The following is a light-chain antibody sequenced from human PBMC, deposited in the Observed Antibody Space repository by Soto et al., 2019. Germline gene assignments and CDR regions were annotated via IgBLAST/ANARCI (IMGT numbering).Light chain of an antibody. V-gene: IGKV1-16*01. CDR3: QQYNSNSSWA. CDR1: QGISNY. J-gene: IGKJ1*01. Sequence: QISQYPSSLSATVGARVTISCRASQGISNYLAWYQQRPGKAPKLLILGAITLQSGVPSRFSGSGSGTEFTLTNSCLQTYDFSPYVWQQYNSNSSWAVCQGT. CDR2: GAI.